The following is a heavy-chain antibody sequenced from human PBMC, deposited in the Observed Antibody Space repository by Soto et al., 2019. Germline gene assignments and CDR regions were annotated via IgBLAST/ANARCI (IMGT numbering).Heavy chain of an antibody. CDR3: ARLSPFYYDSSGYYYDGAFDI. J-gene: IGHJ3*02. Sequence: SETLSLTCTVSGGSISSGDYYWSWIRQPPGKGLEWIGYIYYSGSTYYNPSLKSRVTISVDTSKKQFSLKLSSVTAADTVVYYCARLSPFYYDSSGYYYDGAFDIWGQGTMVTVSS. CDR2: IYYSGST. D-gene: IGHD3-22*01. CDR1: GGSISSGDYY. V-gene: IGHV4-30-4*01.